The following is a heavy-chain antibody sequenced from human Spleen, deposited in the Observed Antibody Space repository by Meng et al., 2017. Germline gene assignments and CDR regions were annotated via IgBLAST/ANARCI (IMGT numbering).Heavy chain of an antibody. D-gene: IGHD6-19*01. CDR2: IYTSGST. CDR3: ARDRIVSWSGWYGDFDY. Sequence: SETLSLTCAVYGGSISSASYYWSWIRQPAGKGLEWIGRIYTSGSTNYNPSLKSRVTMSLDTSKNQFSLKLNSVTAADTAVYYCARDRIVSWSGWYGDFDYWGQGALVTVSS. J-gene: IGHJ4*02. CDR1: GGSISSASYY. V-gene: IGHV4-61*02.